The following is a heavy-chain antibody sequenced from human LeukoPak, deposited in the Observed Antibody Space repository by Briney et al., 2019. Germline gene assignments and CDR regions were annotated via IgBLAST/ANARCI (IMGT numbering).Heavy chain of an antibody. Sequence: GGSLRLSCAASGFTFSSYSMNWVRQAPGKGLEWVSSISGSSSYIYYADSVKGRFTISRDNAKNSLYLQMNSLRAEDTAVYYCARDRGRRGITMRSDAFDIWGQGTMVTVSS. CDR2: ISGSSSYI. J-gene: IGHJ3*02. V-gene: IGHV3-21*04. D-gene: IGHD3-22*01. CDR1: GFTFSSYS. CDR3: ARDRGRRGITMRSDAFDI.